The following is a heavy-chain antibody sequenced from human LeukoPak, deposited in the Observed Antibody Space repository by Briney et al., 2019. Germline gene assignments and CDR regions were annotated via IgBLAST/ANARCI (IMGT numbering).Heavy chain of an antibody. CDR3: ARDVRRVVGA. J-gene: IGHJ5*02. D-gene: IGHD2-15*01. Sequence: QTLSLTCAISGDSASSNSAAWNWIRQSPSRGLEWRGRTYYRSKWYNDYAVSVESRLTLLPAISKNQFSLQLNSVTPEDTAVYYCARDVRRVVGAWGQGTLVTVSS. CDR1: GDSASSNSAA. CDR2: TYYRSKWYN. V-gene: IGHV6-1*01.